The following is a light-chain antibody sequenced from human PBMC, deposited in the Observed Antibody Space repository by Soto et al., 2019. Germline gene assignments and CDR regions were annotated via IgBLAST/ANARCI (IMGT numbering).Light chain of an antibody. V-gene: IGLV2-14*03. CDR3: SSYTSSRPRV. Sequence: QSALTQPASVSGSPGQSITISCTGTSSDVGGYKYVSWYQQHPGKAPKLMIYDIRNRPSGVSNRFSGSKSGNTASLTISGLQAEDEADYYCSSYTSSRPRVFGTGTKRTVL. CDR2: DIR. CDR1: SSDVGGYKY. J-gene: IGLJ1*01.